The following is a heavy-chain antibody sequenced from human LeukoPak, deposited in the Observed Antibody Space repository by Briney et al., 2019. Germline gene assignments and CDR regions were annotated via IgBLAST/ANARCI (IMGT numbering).Heavy chain of an antibody. D-gene: IGHD5-12*01. CDR2: INPNSGGT. CDR3: VRVGVGYGGYDFYY. J-gene: IGHJ4*02. V-gene: IGHV1-2*02. CDR1: GYIFTGYY. Sequence: GASVKFSCKACGYIFTGYYMHWVRQAPGQRLEWMGLINPNSGGTYSAQKFQGSVSMTRDTSISTAYMELSRLRSDDTAVYYCVRVGVGYGGYDFYYWGQGTLVTVSS.